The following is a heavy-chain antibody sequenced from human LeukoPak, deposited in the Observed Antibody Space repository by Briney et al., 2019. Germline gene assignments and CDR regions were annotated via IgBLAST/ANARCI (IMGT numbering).Heavy chain of an antibody. V-gene: IGHV3-9*01. CDR2: ISWNSGSI. CDR1: GFTFDDYA. Sequence: GRSLRLSCAASGFTFDDYAMHWVRQAPGKGLSWAPGISWNSGSIGYADSVKGRFTISRDNAKNSLYLQMNSLRAEDTALYYCAKDIEDTAMGSHFDYWGQGTLVTVSS. D-gene: IGHD5-18*01. J-gene: IGHJ4*02. CDR3: AKDIEDTAMGSHFDY.